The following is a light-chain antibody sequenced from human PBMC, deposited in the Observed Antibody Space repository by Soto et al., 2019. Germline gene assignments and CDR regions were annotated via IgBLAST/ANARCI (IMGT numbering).Light chain of an antibody. CDR2: KAS. CDR3: QQYSSESNT. V-gene: IGKV1-5*03. CDR1: QTISIW. Sequence: DIQMTQSPSTLSASVGDRVTITCRASQTISIWLAWYQQKPGKAPALLIYKASTLERGVPSRFIGSGSGTEFTLTISSLQPDDFAADYGQQYSSESNTFGQGTKLEIK. J-gene: IGKJ2*01.